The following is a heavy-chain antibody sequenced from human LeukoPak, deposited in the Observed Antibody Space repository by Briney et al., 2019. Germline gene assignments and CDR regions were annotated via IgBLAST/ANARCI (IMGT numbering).Heavy chain of an antibody. D-gene: IGHD3-10*01. CDR3: APLPMVRGVIFPY. CDR2: ISSSSTTI. J-gene: IGHJ4*02. V-gene: IGHV3-48*01. Sequence: PGGSLRLSCAASGFIFSSYSMKWVRQAPGKGLEWVSYISSSSTTIYYADSVKGRFTISRDNAKNSLYLQMNSLRAEDTAVYYCAPLPMVRGVIFPYWGQGTLVTVSS. CDR1: GFIFSSYS.